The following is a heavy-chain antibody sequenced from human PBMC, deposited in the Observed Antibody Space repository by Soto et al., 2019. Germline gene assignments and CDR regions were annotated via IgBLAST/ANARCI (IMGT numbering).Heavy chain of an antibody. CDR3: ARDLYYYYMDV. V-gene: IGHV3-11*01. J-gene: IGHJ6*03. CDR2: ISSSGSTI. CDR1: GCPFSDYY. Sequence: SLTLYCTAAGCPFSDYYMSWIRQAPGKGLEWVSYISSSGSTIYYADSVKGRFTISRDNAKNSLYLQMNSLRAEDTAVYYCARDLYYYYMDVWGKGTTVTVSS.